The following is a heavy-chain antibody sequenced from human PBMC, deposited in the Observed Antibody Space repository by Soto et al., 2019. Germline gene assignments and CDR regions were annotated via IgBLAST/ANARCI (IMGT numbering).Heavy chain of an antibody. J-gene: IGHJ4*02. V-gene: IGHV1-8*02. D-gene: IGHD5-18*01. Sequence: APGKVSSQVSGYTFTSYPISRVPQATVQGLEWMGWMNPNSGNIGYAQEFQGRASMTRTTSISTAYMELTSLSSEDTAVYYCARAREPEYSRAIFFDIWGQGALVTVSS. CDR3: ARAREPEYSRAIFFDI. CDR2: MNPNSGNI. CDR1: GYTFTSYP.